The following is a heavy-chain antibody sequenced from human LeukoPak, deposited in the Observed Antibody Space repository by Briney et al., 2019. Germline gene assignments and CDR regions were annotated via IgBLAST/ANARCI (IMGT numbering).Heavy chain of an antibody. CDR1: GGSFSRYY. J-gene: IGHJ4*02. V-gene: IGHV4-34*01. Sequence: SETLSLTCAVYGGSFSRYYWTWIRQPPGKGLEWIGEINHSGSANYNPSLKSRVTISVDASKSQFSLRLSSVTAADTALYYCARQGSAAASDYWGQGTLVTVSS. D-gene: IGHD6-13*01. CDR2: INHSGSA. CDR3: ARQGSAAASDY.